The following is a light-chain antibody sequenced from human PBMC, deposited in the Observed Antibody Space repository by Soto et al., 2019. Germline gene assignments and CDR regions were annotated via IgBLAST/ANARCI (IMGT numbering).Light chain of an antibody. V-gene: IGKV3-15*01. CDR3: QQYNNWYT. Sequence: EIVMTQSPATLSVSPGERATLSCRASQSVGSNLAWYQQKAGQAPSLLIYDASTGATGIPARFSGSGSGTEFTLTISSLQSEDFAVYYCQQYNNWYTFGQGTKLEIK. J-gene: IGKJ2*01. CDR2: DAS. CDR1: QSVGSN.